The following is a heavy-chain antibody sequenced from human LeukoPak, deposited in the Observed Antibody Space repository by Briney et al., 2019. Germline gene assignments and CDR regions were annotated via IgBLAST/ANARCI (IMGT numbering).Heavy chain of an antibody. D-gene: IGHD3-10*01. V-gene: IGHV4-34*01. CDR1: GGSFSGYY. Sequence: SETLSLTCAVYGGSFSGYYWSWIRQPPGKGLEWIGEINHSGSTNYNPSLKSRVTISVDTSKNQFSLKLSSVTAADTAVYYCARDLTYYYGSGSYRGVVYYFDYWGQGTLVTVSS. J-gene: IGHJ4*02. CDR2: INHSGST. CDR3: ARDLTYYYGSGSYRGVVYYFDY.